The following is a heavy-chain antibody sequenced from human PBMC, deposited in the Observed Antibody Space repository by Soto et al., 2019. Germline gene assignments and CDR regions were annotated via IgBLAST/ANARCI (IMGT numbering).Heavy chain of an antibody. CDR3: ARVGVVAATPSRWFDP. CDR2: IYYSGST. J-gene: IGHJ5*02. D-gene: IGHD2-15*01. V-gene: IGHV4-30-4*01. CDR1: GGSISSGDYY. Sequence: QVQLQESGPGLVKPSQTLSLTCTVSGGSISSGDYYWSWIRQPPGKGLEWIGYIYYSGSTYYNPSLKSRVTISVDTSKNQFSLKLSSVTAADSAVYYCARVGVVAATPSRWFDPWGQGTLVTVSS.